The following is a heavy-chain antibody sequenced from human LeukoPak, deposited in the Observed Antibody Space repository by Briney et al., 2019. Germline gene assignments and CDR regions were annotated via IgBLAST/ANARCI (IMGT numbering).Heavy chain of an antibody. CDR2: ISYDGSNK. CDR3: ARGRNVDTSMVNDY. Sequence: PGGSLRLSCAASGFTFSSYAMHWVRQAPGKGLEWVTVISYDGSNKYYADSVKGRFTISRDNSKNTVYLQMNSLRGEDTAVYYCARGRNVDTSMVNDYWGQGTLVTVSS. CDR1: GFTFSSYA. V-gene: IGHV3-30*04. D-gene: IGHD5-18*01. J-gene: IGHJ4*02.